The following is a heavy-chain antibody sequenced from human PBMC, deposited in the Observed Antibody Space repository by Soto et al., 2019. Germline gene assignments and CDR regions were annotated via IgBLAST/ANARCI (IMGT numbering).Heavy chain of an antibody. J-gene: IGHJ4*02. V-gene: IGHV1-46*01. Sequence: QVQLVQSGAEVRKPGASVKLSCKASGYTFTHYFFHWVRQAPGQGLELMGMINPSDGSTSYTQDLQGRVTMTKDTSTSTVYMDLSSLKSEATAVYYCARERSEQFDYWGQGTLVTVSS. CDR3: ARERSEQFDY. D-gene: IGHD1-26*01. CDR1: GYTFTHYF. CDR2: INPSDGST.